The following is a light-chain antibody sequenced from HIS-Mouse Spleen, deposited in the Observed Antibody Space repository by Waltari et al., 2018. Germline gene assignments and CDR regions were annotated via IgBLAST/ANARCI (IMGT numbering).Light chain of an antibody. J-gene: IGLJ2*01. V-gene: IGLV3-10*01. CDR2: EDS. CDR1: ALPKKY. Sequence: SYELTQPHSVSVSPGQTARITCSGDALPKKYAYWYQQKSGQAPVLVIYEDSKRPSGIHERFSGSSSGTMATLTISGAQVEDEADYYCYSTDSSGNHRVFGGGTKLTVL. CDR3: YSTDSSGNHRV.